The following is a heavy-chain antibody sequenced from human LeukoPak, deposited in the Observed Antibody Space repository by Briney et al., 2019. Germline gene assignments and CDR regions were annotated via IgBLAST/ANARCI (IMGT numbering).Heavy chain of an antibody. J-gene: IGHJ4*02. CDR2: INHSGST. Sequence: SETLSLTCAVYGGSFSGYYWSWIRQPPGKGLEWIGEINHSGSTYYNPSLKSRVTISVDTSKNQFSLKLSSVTAADTAVYYCASELQYYDILTGYYNGLYYFDYWGQGTLVTVSS. D-gene: IGHD3-9*01. CDR1: GGSFSGYY. CDR3: ASELQYYDILTGYYNGLYYFDY. V-gene: IGHV4-34*01.